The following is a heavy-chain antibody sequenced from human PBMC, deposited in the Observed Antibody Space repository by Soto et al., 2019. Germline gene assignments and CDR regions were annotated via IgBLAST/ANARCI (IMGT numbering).Heavy chain of an antibody. CDR3: AKVVWFGDHGEPYYYYGMDV. J-gene: IGHJ6*02. V-gene: IGHV3-30*18. D-gene: IGHD3-10*01. CDR1: GFTFSSYG. Sequence: QVQLVESGGGVVQPGRSLRLSCAASGFTFSSYGMHWVRQAPGKGLEWVAVISYDGSNKYYADSVKGRFTISRDNSKNTLYLQMNSLRGEDTAVYYCAKVVWFGDHGEPYYYYGMDVWGQGTTVTVSS. CDR2: ISYDGSNK.